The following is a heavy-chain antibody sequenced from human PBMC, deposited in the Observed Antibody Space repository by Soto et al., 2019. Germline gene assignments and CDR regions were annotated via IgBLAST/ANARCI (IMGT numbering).Heavy chain of an antibody. J-gene: IGHJ5*02. CDR2: IKSKTDCGTT. CDR3: TTDGLLWFGEINWFDP. V-gene: IGHV3-15*07. D-gene: IGHD3-10*01. CDR1: GFTFSNAW. Sequence: GGSLRLSCAASGFTFSNAWMNWVRQAPGKGLEWVGRIKSKTDCGTTDYAAPVKGRFTISRDDSKNTLYLQMNSLKTEDTAVYYCTTDGLLWFGEINWFDPWGQGTLVTVSS.